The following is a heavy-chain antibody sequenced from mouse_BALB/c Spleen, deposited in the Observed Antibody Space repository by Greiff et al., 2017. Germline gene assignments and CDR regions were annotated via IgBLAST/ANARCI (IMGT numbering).Heavy chain of an antibody. CDR2: ISSGGSYT. D-gene: IGHD2-4*01. Sequence: VQLQQSGGDLVKPGGSLKLSCAASGFTFSSYGMSWVRQTPDKRLEWVATISSGGSYTYYPDSVKGRFTISRDNAKNTLYLQMSSLKSEDTAMYYCARHNYDYDSWFAYWGQGTLVTVSA. J-gene: IGHJ3*01. CDR3: ARHNYDYDSWFAY. CDR1: GFTFSSYG. V-gene: IGHV5-6*01.